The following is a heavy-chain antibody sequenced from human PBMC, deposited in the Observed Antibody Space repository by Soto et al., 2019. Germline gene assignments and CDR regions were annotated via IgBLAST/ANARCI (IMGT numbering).Heavy chain of an antibody. D-gene: IGHD3-9*01. CDR1: GYTFTSYG. Sequence: GASVKVSCKASGYTFTSYGISWVRQAPGQGHEWMGWISAYNGNTNYAQKLQGRVTMTTDTSTSTANMELRSLRSDDTAVYYCARDLLLTGYYQNAIFDYWGQGTLVTVSS. CDR3: ARDLLLTGYYQNAIFDY. J-gene: IGHJ4*02. CDR2: ISAYNGNT. V-gene: IGHV1-18*01.